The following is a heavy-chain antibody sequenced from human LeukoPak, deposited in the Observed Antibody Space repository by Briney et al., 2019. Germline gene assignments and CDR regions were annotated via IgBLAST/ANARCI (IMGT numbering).Heavy chain of an antibody. Sequence: GGSLRLSCAASGFTFRDYVISWVRQAPGKGLEWVSSISPNGDSSYYAGSVRGRFTLSRDNSKNTVYFQMNSLRAEDTAIYYCAQDWPSAVTTTPGFWGQGTMVIVSS. CDR1: GFTFRDYV. CDR3: AQDWPSAVTTTPGF. J-gene: IGHJ3*01. V-gene: IGHV3-23*01. CDR2: ISPNGDSS. D-gene: IGHD4-17*01.